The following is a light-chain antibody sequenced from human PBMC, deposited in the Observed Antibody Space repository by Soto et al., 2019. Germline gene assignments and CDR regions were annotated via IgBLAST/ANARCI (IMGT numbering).Light chain of an antibody. Sequence: SSELTQPPSVSVAPGKTARITCGGTNIGSKSVHWYQQKPGQAPVLVIYYDSDRPSGIPERFSGSNSGNTATLTISRVEAGDEADYYCQVWDSSSDPFVVFGGGTQLTVL. CDR2: YDS. J-gene: IGLJ2*01. CDR3: QVWDSSSDPFVV. V-gene: IGLV3-21*04. CDR1: NIGSKS.